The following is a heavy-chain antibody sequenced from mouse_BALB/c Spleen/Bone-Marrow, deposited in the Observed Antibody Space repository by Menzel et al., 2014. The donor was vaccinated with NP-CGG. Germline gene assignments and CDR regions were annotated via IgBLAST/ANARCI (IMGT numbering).Heavy chain of an antibody. CDR1: GYSITSGYY. Sequence: EVQLRESGPGLVKPSQSLSLTCSVTGYSITSGYYWNWIRQFPGNKLERMGYISYDGSNNYNPSLKNRISITRDTSKNQFFRKLNSVTTEDTATYYCARGDGNYGGAMDYWGQGTSVTGAS. CDR2: ISYDGSN. CDR3: ARGDGNYGGAMDY. J-gene: IGHJ4*01. D-gene: IGHD2-1*01. V-gene: IGHV3-6*02.